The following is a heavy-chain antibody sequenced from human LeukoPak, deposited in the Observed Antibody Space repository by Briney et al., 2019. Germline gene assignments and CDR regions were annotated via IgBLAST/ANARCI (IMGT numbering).Heavy chain of an antibody. J-gene: IGHJ4*02. D-gene: IGHD3-10*01. Sequence: GGSLRLSCAASGFTFSSYSMNWVRQAPGKGLEWVSSISSSSSYTYYADSVKGRFTISRDNAKNSLYLQMNSLRAEDTAVYYCARGGSGSLYWGQGTLVTVSS. CDR1: GFTFSSYS. CDR3: ARGGSGSLY. V-gene: IGHV3-21*01. CDR2: ISSSSSYT.